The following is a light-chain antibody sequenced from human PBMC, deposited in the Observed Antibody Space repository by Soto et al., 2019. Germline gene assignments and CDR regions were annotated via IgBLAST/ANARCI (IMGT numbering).Light chain of an antibody. Sequence: EIVLTQSPGTLSLSPGERATLSCRASQRVSSSYLAWYQQKPGQAPRLLIYGASTRATGIPDTFSGSGSGTDFTLTITRLEPEDSAVYYCQQYGSSPYTFGQGAKLEIK. CDR2: GAS. CDR1: QRVSSSY. V-gene: IGKV3-20*01. J-gene: IGKJ2*01. CDR3: QQYGSSPYT.